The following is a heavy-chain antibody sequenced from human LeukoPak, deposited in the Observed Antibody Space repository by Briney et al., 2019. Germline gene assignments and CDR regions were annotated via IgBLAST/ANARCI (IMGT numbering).Heavy chain of an antibody. CDR3: ARVPITMVRGGMDYYFDY. Sequence: PSETLSLTCTVSGGSISSYYWSWVRHPPGKSLEWIGYIYYSGRTYYNPSPQSRVTISVDTSKNQFSLKLSSVTAADTAVYYCARVPITMVRGGMDYYFDYWGQGTLVSVSS. CDR2: IYYSGRT. V-gene: IGHV4-59*06. D-gene: IGHD3-10*01. J-gene: IGHJ4*02. CDR1: GGSISSYY.